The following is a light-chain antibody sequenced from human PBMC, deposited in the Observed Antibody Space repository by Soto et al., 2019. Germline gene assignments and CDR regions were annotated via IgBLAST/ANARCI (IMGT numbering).Light chain of an antibody. CDR1: QSVSSSY. Sequence: EIVLTQSPGALSLSPGERATLSCRASQSVSSSYLAWYQQKPGQAPRLLIYGGSSRATGIPDRFSGGGSGTDFTLTIIRLEPEDFAEYYCHQYGSSLRTFGQGTKVDIK. J-gene: IGKJ1*01. CDR3: HQYGSSLRT. V-gene: IGKV3-20*01. CDR2: GGS.